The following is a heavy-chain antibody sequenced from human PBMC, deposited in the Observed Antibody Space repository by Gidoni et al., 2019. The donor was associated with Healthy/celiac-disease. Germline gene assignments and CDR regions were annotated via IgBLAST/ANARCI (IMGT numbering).Heavy chain of an antibody. CDR1: GFPFSSYA. J-gene: IGHJ4*02. CDR3: AKLAVAGTGVFDY. D-gene: IGHD6-19*01. V-gene: IGHV3-23*01. Sequence: EVQLFESGVGLVQPGGSLRLSCAASGFPFSSYAMGWVRQAPGKGVEWVSAISGSGGSKYYADSVKGRFTISRDNSKNTLYLQMNSLRAEDTAVYYCAKLAVAGTGVFDYWGQGTLVTVSS. CDR2: ISGSGGSK.